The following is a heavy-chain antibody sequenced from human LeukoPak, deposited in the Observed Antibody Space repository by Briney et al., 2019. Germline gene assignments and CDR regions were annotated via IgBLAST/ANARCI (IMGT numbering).Heavy chain of an antibody. CDR1: GFTFSSYG. Sequence: HPGGSLRLSCAASGFTFSSYGMHWVRQAPGKGLEWVAVISYDGSNKYYADSVKGRFTISRDNSKNTLYLQMNSLRAEDTAVYYCAKEVLVRATTPGYFDYWGQGTLVTVSS. CDR3: AKEVLVRATTPGYFDY. V-gene: IGHV3-30*18. D-gene: IGHD1-26*01. CDR2: ISYDGSNK. J-gene: IGHJ4*02.